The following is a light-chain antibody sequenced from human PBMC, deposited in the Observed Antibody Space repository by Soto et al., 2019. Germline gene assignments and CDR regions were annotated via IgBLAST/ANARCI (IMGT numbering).Light chain of an antibody. CDR1: QSVSSTY. J-gene: IGKJ1*01. Sequence: EIVLTHSPGTLSLSPGEIASLSCRASQSVSSTYLAWYQQKPGQAPRLLIYATSTRATGIPDRFSGSGSGTDFTLTISRLEPEDFAVYYCQQYGRSLWTFGQGTKVEIK. CDR3: QQYGRSLWT. V-gene: IGKV3-20*01. CDR2: ATS.